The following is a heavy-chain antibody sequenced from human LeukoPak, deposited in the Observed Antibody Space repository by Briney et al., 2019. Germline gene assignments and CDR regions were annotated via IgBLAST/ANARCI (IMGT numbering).Heavy chain of an antibody. CDR1: GGSFSGYY. Sequence: SEPLSLTCAVYGGSFSGYYWSWIRQPPGKGLEWIGEINHSGSTNYNPSLKSRVTISVDTSKNQFSLKLSSVTAADTAVYYCARDDSGSGDAFDIWGQGTMVTASS. CDR2: INHSGST. D-gene: IGHD1-26*01. J-gene: IGHJ3*02. CDR3: ARDDSGSGDAFDI. V-gene: IGHV4-34*01.